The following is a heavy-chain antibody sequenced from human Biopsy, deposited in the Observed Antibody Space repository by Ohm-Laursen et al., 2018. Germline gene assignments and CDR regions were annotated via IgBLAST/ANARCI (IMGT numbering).Heavy chain of an antibody. Sequence: SLRLSCAAFGFILNNYGLSWVRQAPGKGLEWVSAIRGSGLTTFYTDSVKGRFTISRDNSKNTLSLQMNSLRAEDTAIYYCTCRYGDYPLWGQGTMVTVSS. J-gene: IGHJ3*01. CDR2: IRGSGLTT. V-gene: IGHV3-23*01. D-gene: IGHD4-17*01. CDR3: TCRYGDYPL. CDR1: GFILNNYG.